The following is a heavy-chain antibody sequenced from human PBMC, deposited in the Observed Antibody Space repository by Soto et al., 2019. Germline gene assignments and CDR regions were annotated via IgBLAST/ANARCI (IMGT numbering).Heavy chain of an antibody. CDR3: ATGQGWYFDL. CDR2: FDPEDGET. Sequence: ASVKVSWKVSGYTHTELSMHWVRQAPGKGLEWMGGFDPEDGETIYAQKFQGRVTMTEDTSTDTAYMELSSLRSEDTAVYYCATGQGWYFDLWGRGTLVTVSS. CDR1: GYTHTELS. V-gene: IGHV1-24*01. J-gene: IGHJ2*01.